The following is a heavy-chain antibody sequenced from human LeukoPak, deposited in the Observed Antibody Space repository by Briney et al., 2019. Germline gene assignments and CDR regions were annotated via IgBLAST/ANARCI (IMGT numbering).Heavy chain of an antibody. Sequence: GGSLKLSCAASGFTFSGSAIHWVRQSSGKGLEWVGQIDKKDKGYATATAYAASVKGRITISRDDSINTAYLQMKSLKTEDTALYYCTRDSGTYNWFDPWGQGTLVTVSS. J-gene: IGHJ5*02. CDR2: IDKKDKGYATAT. CDR3: TRDSGTYNWFDP. V-gene: IGHV3-73*01. D-gene: IGHD1-26*01. CDR1: GFTFSGSA.